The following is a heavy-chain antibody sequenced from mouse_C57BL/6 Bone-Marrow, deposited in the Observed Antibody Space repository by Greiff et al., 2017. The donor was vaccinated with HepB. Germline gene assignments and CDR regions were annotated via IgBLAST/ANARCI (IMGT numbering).Heavy chain of an antibody. Sequence: VQLQQPGAELVKPGASVKLSCQASGYTFTSYWMHWVKQRPGRGLEWIGRIDPNSGGTKYNAKFESKATLTVDKPSSTAYMPLSSLTSVDSAVYYCARRAYYGSSPYYFDYWGQGTTLTVSS. CDR2: IDPNSGGT. CDR3: ARRAYYGSSPYYFDY. V-gene: IGHV1-72*01. J-gene: IGHJ2*01. D-gene: IGHD1-1*01. CDR1: GYTFTSYW.